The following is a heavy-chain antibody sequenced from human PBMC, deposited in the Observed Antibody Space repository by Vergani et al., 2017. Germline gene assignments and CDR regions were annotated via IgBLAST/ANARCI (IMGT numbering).Heavy chain of an antibody. Sequence: QLQLQESGPGLVKPSETLSLTCTVSGGSISSSSYYWGWIRQPPGKGLEWIGSIYYSGSTYYNPSLKSRVAISVDTSRNKFSLKLSSVTAADPAVYYCARDRLAVAGSLPDYWGQGTLVTVSS. CDR3: ARDRLAVAGSLPDY. J-gene: IGHJ4*02. CDR2: IYYSGST. D-gene: IGHD6-19*01. CDR1: GGSISSSSYY. V-gene: IGHV4-39*07.